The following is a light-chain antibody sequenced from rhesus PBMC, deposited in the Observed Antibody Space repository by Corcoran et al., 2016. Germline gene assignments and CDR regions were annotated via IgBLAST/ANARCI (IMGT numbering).Light chain of an antibody. Sequence: EIVMTQSPATLSLSPGETATISCRTSQSVSSKLAWYQQKPGQAPRLLMYGASSRATGIPAGFSGSGSGTNFTLTISGLEPEDFAVYYCQETSNLWTFGQGTKVEIK. CDR3: QETSNLWT. CDR2: GAS. V-gene: IGKV3-31*02. J-gene: IGKJ1*01. CDR1: QSVSSK.